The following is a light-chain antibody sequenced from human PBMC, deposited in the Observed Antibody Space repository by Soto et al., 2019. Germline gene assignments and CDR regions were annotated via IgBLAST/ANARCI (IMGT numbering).Light chain of an antibody. CDR3: SSYAGSNNLV. V-gene: IGLV2-8*01. J-gene: IGLJ3*02. Sequence: QSVLTQPPSASESPGQSVTISCTGASSDVGGYNYVSWCQQHPGKAPKLMIYEVTKRPSGVPDRFSGSKSGNTASLTVSGLQAEDEADYYCSSYAGSNNLVFGGGTQLTVL. CDR2: EVT. CDR1: SSDVGGYNY.